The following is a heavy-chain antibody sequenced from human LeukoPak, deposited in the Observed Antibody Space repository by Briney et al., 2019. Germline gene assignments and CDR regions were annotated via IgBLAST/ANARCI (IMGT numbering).Heavy chain of an antibody. Sequence: SQTLSLTCTVSGGSISSGGYYWSWIRQHPGKGLEWIGYIYYSGSTYYNPSLKSRVTKSVDTSKNQFSLKLSSVTAADTAVYYCARGMVTGFDYWGQGTLVTVSS. CDR1: GGSISSGGYY. D-gene: IGHD2-21*02. V-gene: IGHV4-31*03. J-gene: IGHJ4*02. CDR3: ARGMVTGFDY. CDR2: IYYSGST.